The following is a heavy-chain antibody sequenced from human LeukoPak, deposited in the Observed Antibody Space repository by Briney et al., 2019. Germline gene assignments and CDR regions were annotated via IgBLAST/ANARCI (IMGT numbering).Heavy chain of an antibody. J-gene: IGHJ4*02. D-gene: IGHD4-11*01. CDR1: GGSFSGYY. V-gene: IGHV4-34*01. CDR3: ARDSLALGFDY. CDR2: INHSGSA. Sequence: SETLSLTCAVYGGSFSGYYWSWIRRPPGKGLEWIGEINHSGSANYNPSLKSRVTISVDTSKNQFSLKLSSVTAADTAVYYCARDSLALGFDYWGQGTLVTVSS.